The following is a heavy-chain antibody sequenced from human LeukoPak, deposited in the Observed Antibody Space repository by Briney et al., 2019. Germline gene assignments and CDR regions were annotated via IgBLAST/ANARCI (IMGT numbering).Heavy chain of an antibody. CDR1: GGSFSGYY. CDR2: INHSGST. CDR3: ARGKDIVVVGMRWAFDY. D-gene: IGHD2-2*01. Sequence: SETLSLTCAVYGGSFSGYYWSWLRQPPGKGLEWIGEINHSGSTNYNPSLKSRVTISVDTSKNQFSLKLSSVTAADTAVYYCARGKDIVVVGMRWAFDYWGQGTLVTVSS. J-gene: IGHJ4*02. V-gene: IGHV4-34*01.